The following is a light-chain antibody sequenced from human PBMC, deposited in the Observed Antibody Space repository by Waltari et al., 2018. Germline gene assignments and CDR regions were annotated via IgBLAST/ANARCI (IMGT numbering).Light chain of an antibody. CDR3: ETWDSKGV. J-gene: IGLJ3*02. Sequence: QPVLTQSSSASASLGSSVKLTCTLSSGHSTYIVAWHQQQPGAAPRYLMKVENSGTYNRGSGVPDRFSGSSSGADRYLSISNLQSEDEADYYCETWDSKGVFGGGTKLTVV. CDR1: SGHSTYI. CDR2: VENSGTY. V-gene: IGLV4-60*03.